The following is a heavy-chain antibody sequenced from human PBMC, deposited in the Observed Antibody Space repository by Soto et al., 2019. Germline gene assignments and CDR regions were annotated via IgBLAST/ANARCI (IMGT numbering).Heavy chain of an antibody. V-gene: IGHV4-30-2*01. CDR1: GDSYSISTYS. J-gene: IGHJ5*02. CDR2: IYQSGVT. Sequence: LSLTCNMSGDSYSISTYSWSWIRQPPGKALQWIGFIYQSGVTSYNPSLASRVSISLDRSNNQCSLELKSVTAADTAVYFCAGMPYTSGLRFDPWGPGTLVTVSS. D-gene: IGHD6-19*01. CDR3: AGMPYTSGLRFDP.